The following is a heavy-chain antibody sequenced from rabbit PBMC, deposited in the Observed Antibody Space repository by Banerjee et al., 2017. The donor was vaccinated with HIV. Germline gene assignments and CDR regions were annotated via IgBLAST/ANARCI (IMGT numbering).Heavy chain of an antibody. CDR1: GFSFSSNA. J-gene: IGHJ4*01. CDR2: IYAGSSGIT. D-gene: IGHD6-1*01. V-gene: IGHV1S45*01. CDR3: ARSGATGGYGYPNL. Sequence: QEQLVESGGGLVQPEGSLTLTCTASGFSFSSNAMCWVRQAPGKGPEWIACIYAGSSGITGYASWAKGRFTISKTSSTTVTLQMTSLTAADTATYFCARSGATGGYGYPNLWGPGTLVTVS.